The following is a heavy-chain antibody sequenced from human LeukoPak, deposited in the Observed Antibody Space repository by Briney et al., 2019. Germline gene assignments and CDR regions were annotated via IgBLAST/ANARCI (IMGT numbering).Heavy chain of an antibody. J-gene: IGHJ4*02. CDR1: GFTFNDYG. D-gene: IGHD5-24*01. CDR3: AKDHIYGDGHNRFDY. V-gene: IGHV3-23*01. Sequence: QTRGSLRLSCAASGFTFNDYGMHWVRQAPGKGLQWVSAISTGGGRTYYADSVKGRFTISRDNSKNTLFLQMDSMRAEDTAVYYCAKDHIYGDGHNRFDYWGQGTLVTVSA. CDR2: ISTGGGRT.